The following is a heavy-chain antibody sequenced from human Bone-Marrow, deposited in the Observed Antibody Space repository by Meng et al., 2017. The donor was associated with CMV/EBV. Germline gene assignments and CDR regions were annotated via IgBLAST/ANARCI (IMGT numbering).Heavy chain of an antibody. CDR2: IRYDGSNK. J-gene: IGHJ4*02. Sequence: SCAASGFTFSSYGMHWVRQAPGKGLEWVAFIRYDGSNKYYADSVKGRFTISRDNSKNTLYLQMNSLRAEDTAVYYCANMGTYDFWSGYPPVILWGQGKLVTVSS. CDR3: ANMGTYDFWSGYPPVIL. D-gene: IGHD3-3*01. V-gene: IGHV3-30*02. CDR1: GFTFSSYG.